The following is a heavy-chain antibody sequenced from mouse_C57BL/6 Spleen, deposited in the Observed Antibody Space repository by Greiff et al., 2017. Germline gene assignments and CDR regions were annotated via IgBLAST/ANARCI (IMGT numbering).Heavy chain of an antibody. J-gene: IGHJ2*01. V-gene: IGHV1-80*01. CDR2: IYPGDGDT. CDR1: GYAFSSYW. Sequence: LQESGAELVKPGASVKISCKASGYAFSSYWMNWVKQRPGKGLEWIGQIYPGDGDTNYNGKFKGKATLTADKSSSTAYMQLSSLTSEDSAVYFCARRGPYYFDYWGQGTTLTVSS. CDR3: ARRGPYYFDY.